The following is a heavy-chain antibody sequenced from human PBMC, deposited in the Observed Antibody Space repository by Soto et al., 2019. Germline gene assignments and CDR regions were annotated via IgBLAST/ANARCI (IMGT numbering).Heavy chain of an antibody. Sequence: GGSLRLSCAASGFTFNTYSLNWVRQAPGKGLEWVSYISSSNRTINYADSVKGRFIISRDNAKNSLYLQMHSLRDEDTAVYYCAREGWPLLQTGMDVWGQGTTVTVSS. CDR2: ISSSNRTI. J-gene: IGHJ6*02. CDR3: AREGWPLLQTGMDV. CDR1: GFTFNTYS. D-gene: IGHD2-15*01. V-gene: IGHV3-48*02.